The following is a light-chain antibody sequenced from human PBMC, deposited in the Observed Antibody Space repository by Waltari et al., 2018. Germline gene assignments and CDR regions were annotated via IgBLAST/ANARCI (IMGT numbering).Light chain of an antibody. CDR3: QVWDFSVDHV. CDR1: NIVSKS. CDR2: VES. V-gene: IGLV3-21*02. Sequence: YVLTQPPSVSVAPGQTARLSCGGNNIVSKSVHWYQHNPGQAPVLVVSVESDRPPGIPERFSGSKSGNTATLTITRVEAGDEADYYCQVWDFSVDHVFGGGTKLTVL. J-gene: IGLJ2*01.